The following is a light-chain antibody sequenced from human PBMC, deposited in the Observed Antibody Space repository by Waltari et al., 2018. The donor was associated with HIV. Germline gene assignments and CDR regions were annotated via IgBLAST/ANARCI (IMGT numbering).Light chain of an antibody. J-gene: IGLJ2*01. V-gene: IGLV2-23*02. CDR1: SSDVGGSNL. CDR3: CAYAGSTTYVI. Sequence: QSALTQPASVSGSPGQSITISCTGTSSDVGGSNLVPWYQQHPGKAPKLMIYEVSKRPSGVSNRFSGSKSGNTASLTISGLQAEDEADYYCCAYAGSTTYVIFGGGTKLTVL. CDR2: EVS.